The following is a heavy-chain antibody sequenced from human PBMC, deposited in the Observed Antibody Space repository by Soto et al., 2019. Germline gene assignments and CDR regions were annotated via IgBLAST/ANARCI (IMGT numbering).Heavy chain of an antibody. D-gene: IGHD5-18*01. V-gene: IGHV3-23*01. J-gene: IGHJ4*02. Sequence: EVQLLESGGGLVQPGGSLRLSCAASGFSFSSFALSWVRQAPGKGLEWVSAISGSGADTDYTASVKGRFTISRDNSKNTLYLQMNSLRPDDTAVYYCAGPGYSSQDYWGQGTLVTVSS. CDR1: GFSFSSFA. CDR2: ISGSGADT. CDR3: AGPGYSSQDY.